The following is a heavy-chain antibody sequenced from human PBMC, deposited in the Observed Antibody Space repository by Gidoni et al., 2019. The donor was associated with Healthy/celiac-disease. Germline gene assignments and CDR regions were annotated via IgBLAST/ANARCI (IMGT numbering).Heavy chain of an antibody. D-gene: IGHD1-26*01. CDR1: GGPISSSSYY. V-gene: IGHV4-39*01. Sequence: QLQLQESGPGLVKPSETLSLTCTVSGGPISSSSYYWGWIRQPPGKGLEWIGSIYYSGSTYYNPSLKSRVTISVDTSKNQFSLKLSSVTAADTAVYYCATNAVGGVPVGAIDYWGQGTLVTVSS. CDR3: ATNAVGGVPVGAIDY. J-gene: IGHJ4*02. CDR2: IYYSGST.